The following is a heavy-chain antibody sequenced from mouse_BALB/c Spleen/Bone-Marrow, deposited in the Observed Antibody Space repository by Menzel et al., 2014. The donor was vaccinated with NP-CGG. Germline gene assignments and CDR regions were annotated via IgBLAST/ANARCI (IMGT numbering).Heavy chain of an antibody. D-gene: IGHD2-10*02. Sequence: VQLKESGGGLVQPGDSLRLSCATSGFTFSDFYMEWVRQPPGKRLEWIAASRNKAKHYTTEYSASVKGRFIVSRDTSQSILYLQMNVLRAEDTAIYYCARDVGYGNYFVYWGQGTLVTVSA. V-gene: IGHV7-1*02. CDR1: GFTFSDFY. CDR2: SRNKAKHYTT. J-gene: IGHJ3*01. CDR3: ARDVGYGNYFVY.